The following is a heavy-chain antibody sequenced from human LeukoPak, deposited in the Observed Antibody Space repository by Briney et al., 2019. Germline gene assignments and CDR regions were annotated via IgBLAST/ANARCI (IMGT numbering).Heavy chain of an antibody. CDR1: GFTFRNYG. CDR2: ISDSGGNT. V-gene: IGHV3-23*01. CDR3: AKDEFWELRGVFDY. D-gene: IGHD1-26*01. J-gene: IGHJ4*02. Sequence: GGSLRLSCAVSGFTFRNYGMSWVRQPPGKGLEWVSAISDSGGNTYYADSVKGRFTISRDNSKNTLYLQMNSLRAEDTAVYYCAKDEFWELRGVFDYWGQGTLVTVSS.